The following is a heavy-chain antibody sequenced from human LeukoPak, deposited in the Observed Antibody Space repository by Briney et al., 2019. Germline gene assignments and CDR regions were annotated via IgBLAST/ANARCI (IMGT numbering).Heavy chain of an antibody. J-gene: IGHJ4*02. Sequence: PSETLSLTCTGSDDSFSSSTYFWAWIRQPPGKGLEWIGSFRYSTTTYYNASLKSRVTITADTSKKQFSLKLSSVAAADTAVYYCARHGGRYNWSPSEWGQGLLVTVSS. CDR1: DDSFSSSTYF. CDR3: ARHGGRYNWSPSE. D-gene: IGHD1-20*01. CDR2: FRYSTTT. V-gene: IGHV4-39*01.